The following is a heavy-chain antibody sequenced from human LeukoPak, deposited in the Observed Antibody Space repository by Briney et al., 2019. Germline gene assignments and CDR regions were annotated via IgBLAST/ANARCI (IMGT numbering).Heavy chain of an antibody. J-gene: IGHJ4*02. CDR2: ISYDGSQT. CDR1: GSTFSGFG. CDR3: ASLYGDYPDY. D-gene: IGHD4-17*01. Sequence: GGSLRLSCAASGSTFSGFGMHWVRQAPGKGLEWVAVISYDGSQTLYSDSVKGRFTISRDNYKNTLYLQMNSLRPEDTAVYYCASLYGDYPDYWGQGTLVTVSS. V-gene: IGHV3-30*03.